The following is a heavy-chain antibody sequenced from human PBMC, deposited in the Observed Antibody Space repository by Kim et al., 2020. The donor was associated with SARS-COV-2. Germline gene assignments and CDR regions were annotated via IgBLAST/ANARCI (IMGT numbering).Heavy chain of an antibody. V-gene: IGHV5-10-1*01. D-gene: IGHD6-13*01. CDR2: IDPSDSYT. Sequence: GESLKISCKGSGYSFTSYWLSWVRQMPGKGLEWMGRIDPSDSYTNYSPSFQGHVTISADKSISTAYLQWSSLKASDTAMCYCARGRSRAYYFYYWGQGTLISVSS. J-gene: IGHJ4*02. CDR3: ARGRSRAYYFYY. CDR1: GYSFTSYW.